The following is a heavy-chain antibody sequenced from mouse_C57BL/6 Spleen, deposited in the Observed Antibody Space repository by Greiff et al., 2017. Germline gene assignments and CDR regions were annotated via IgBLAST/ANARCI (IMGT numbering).Heavy chain of an antibody. J-gene: IGHJ4*01. Sequence: DVMLVESGEGLVKPGGSLKLSCAASGFTFSSYAMSWVRQTPEKRLEWVAYISSGGDYIYYADTVKGRFTISRANARNTLYLQMSSLKSEDTAMYYCTREETAQATRAMDYWGQGTSVTVSS. CDR2: ISSGGDYI. D-gene: IGHD3-2*02. CDR1: GFTFSSYA. V-gene: IGHV5-9-1*02. CDR3: TREETAQATRAMDY.